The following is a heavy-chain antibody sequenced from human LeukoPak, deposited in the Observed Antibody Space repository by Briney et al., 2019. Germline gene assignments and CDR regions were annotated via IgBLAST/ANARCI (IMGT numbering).Heavy chain of an antibody. CDR2: IKQDGSDR. J-gene: IGHJ4*02. CDR3: ARKPCGHYDY. V-gene: IGHV3-7*01. Sequence: GGSLRLSCEASGFTLSSYWMSWVRQAPGKGLGWVANIKQDGSDRYYVDSVKGRFTISRDNAKNSLFLQMNSLRAEDTAVYYCARKPCGHYDYWGQGTLVTVSS. CDR1: GFTLSSYW.